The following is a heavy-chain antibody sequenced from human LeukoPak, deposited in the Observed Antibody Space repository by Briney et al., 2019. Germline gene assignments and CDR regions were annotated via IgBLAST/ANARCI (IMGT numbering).Heavy chain of an antibody. V-gene: IGHV3-30*18. CDR3: AKDRTRSFDY. Sequence: QPGRSLRLSCAASGFTFSSYCMHWVRQAPGKGLEWVAVISYDGSNRYYADSVKGRFTISRDNSKNTLYLQMNSLRAEGTAVYYCAKDRTRSFDYWGQGTLVTVSS. D-gene: IGHD1-7*01. CDR1: GFTFSSYC. CDR2: ISYDGSNR. J-gene: IGHJ4*02.